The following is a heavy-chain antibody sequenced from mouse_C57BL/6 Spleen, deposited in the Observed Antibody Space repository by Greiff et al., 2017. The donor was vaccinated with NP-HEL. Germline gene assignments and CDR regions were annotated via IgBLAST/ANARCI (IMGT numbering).Heavy chain of an antibody. J-gene: IGHJ1*03. CDR2: IYPGSGST. Sequence: VQLQQPGAELVKPGASVKMSCKASGYTFTSYWITWVKQRPGQGLEWIGDIYPGSGSTNYNAKFKSKATLTVDTSSSTAYMQLSSLTSEDSAVDYCARGGMWRGYFDVWGTGTTVTVSS. V-gene: IGHV1-55*01. CDR3: ARGGMWRGYFDV. CDR1: GYTFTSYW.